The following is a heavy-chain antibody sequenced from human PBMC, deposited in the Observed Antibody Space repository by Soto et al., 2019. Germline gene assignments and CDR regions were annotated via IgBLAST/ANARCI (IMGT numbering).Heavy chain of an antibody. CDR2: ISGSGGST. J-gene: IGHJ2*01. D-gene: IGHD2-15*01. Sequence: KGLEWVSAISGSGGSTYYAYSVKGRFTISRDNSKNTLYLQMNSLRAEDTAVYYCFFFQAEDGIRDTVPVSAFLLNRSSDL. CDR3: FFFQAEDGIRDTVPVSAFLLNRSSDL. V-gene: IGHV3-23*01.